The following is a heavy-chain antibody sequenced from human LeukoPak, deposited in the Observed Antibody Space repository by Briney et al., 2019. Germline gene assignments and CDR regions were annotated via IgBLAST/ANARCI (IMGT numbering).Heavy chain of an antibody. CDR3: ARSVGWFDP. Sequence: PSETLSLTCTVSGGSISSYYWSWIRQPPGKGLEWIGYIYTSGSTNYNPSLKSRVTISVDTSKNQFSLKLSSVTAADTAVYYCARSVGWFDPWGQGTLVTVSS. D-gene: IGHD4-23*01. J-gene: IGHJ5*02. CDR1: GGSISSYY. CDR2: IYTSGST. V-gene: IGHV4-4*09.